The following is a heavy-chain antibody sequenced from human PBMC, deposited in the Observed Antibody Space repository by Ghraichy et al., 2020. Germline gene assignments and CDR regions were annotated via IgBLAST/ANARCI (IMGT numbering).Heavy chain of an antibody. CDR3: ARDCTNGVCYTWIDGMDV. Sequence: SETLSLTCTVSGGSISSYYWSWIRQPAGKGLEWIGRIYTSGSTNYNPSLKSRVTMSVDTSKNQFSLKLSSVTAADTAVYYCARDCTNGVCYTWIDGMDVWGQGTTVTVSS. J-gene: IGHJ6*02. D-gene: IGHD2-8*01. CDR2: IYTSGST. CDR1: GGSISSYY. V-gene: IGHV4-4*07.